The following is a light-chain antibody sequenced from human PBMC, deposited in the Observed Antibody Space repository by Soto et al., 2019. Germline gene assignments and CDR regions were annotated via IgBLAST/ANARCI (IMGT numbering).Light chain of an antibody. V-gene: IGKV1-5*01. Sequence: DIPMTQSPSTLSASVGDRVTITCRASQSISSWLAWYQQKPGKATKLLIYDASSLESGVPSRFSGSGSGTEFHLTISSLQPDDFATYYCQQYNSYSFTFGPGTKVDIK. J-gene: IGKJ3*01. CDR2: DAS. CDR1: QSISSW. CDR3: QQYNSYSFT.